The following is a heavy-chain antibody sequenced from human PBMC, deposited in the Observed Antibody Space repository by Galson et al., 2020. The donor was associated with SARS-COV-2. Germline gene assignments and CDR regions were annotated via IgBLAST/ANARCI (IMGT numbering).Heavy chain of an antibody. CDR3: ARGDFWSGYYTGNYYYYMDV. J-gene: IGHJ6*03. CDR2: IGTAGDT. D-gene: IGHD3-3*01. Sequence: GESLKISCAASGFTFSSYDMHWVRQATGKGLEWVSAIGTAGDTYYPGSVKGRFTISRENAENSLYLQMNSLRAGDTAVYYCARGDFWSGYYTGNYYYYMDVWGKGTTVTVSS. V-gene: IGHV3-13*01. CDR1: GFTFSSYD.